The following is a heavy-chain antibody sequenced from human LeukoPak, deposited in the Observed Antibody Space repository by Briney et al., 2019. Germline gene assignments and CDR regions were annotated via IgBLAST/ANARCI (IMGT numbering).Heavy chain of an antibody. CDR3: ARQRIAARPDYFDY. J-gene: IGHJ4*02. D-gene: IGHD6-6*01. CDR2: IYYSGST. Sequence: PSETLSLTCTVSGGSISSSSYYWGWIRQPPGEGLEWIGSIYYSGSTYYNPSLKSRVTISVDTSKNQFSLKLSSVTAADTAVYYCARQRIAARPDYFDYWGQGTLVTVSS. CDR1: GGSISSSSYY. V-gene: IGHV4-39*01.